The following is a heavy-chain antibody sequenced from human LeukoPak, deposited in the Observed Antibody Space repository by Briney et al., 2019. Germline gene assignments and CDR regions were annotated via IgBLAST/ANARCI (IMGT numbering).Heavy chain of an antibody. CDR3: AKAPGSWYTLFDY. CDR1: GFTFSSYA. Sequence: GGSLRLSCAASGFTFSSYAMSWVRQAPGKGLEWVSAISGSGGSTYYADSVKGRFTISRDNSKNTLYLQMNSLRAEDTAAYYCAKAPGSWYTLFDYWGQGTLVTVSS. V-gene: IGHV3-23*01. D-gene: IGHD6-13*01. CDR2: ISGSGGST. J-gene: IGHJ4*02.